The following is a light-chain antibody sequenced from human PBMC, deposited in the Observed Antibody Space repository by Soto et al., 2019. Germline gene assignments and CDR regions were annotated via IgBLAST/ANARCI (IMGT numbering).Light chain of an antibody. V-gene: IGLV2-14*01. CDR3: NSYTTSSALYV. J-gene: IGLJ1*01. CDR1: SSDVGGYNY. CDR2: EIS. Sequence: QSALTQPASVSGSPGQSITISCTGTSSDVGGYNYVSWYQQHPGKAPKLMIYEISNRPSGVSNRFSGSKSGNTASLTISGLQAEDEADYYCNSYTTSSALYVFGTGTQLTVL.